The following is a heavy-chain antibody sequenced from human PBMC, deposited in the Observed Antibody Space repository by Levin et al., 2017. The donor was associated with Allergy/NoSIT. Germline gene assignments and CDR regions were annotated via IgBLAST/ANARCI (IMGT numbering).Heavy chain of an antibody. CDR3: AKALHGGGSYYNSIDC. V-gene: IGHV3-23*01. D-gene: IGHD2-15*01. J-gene: IGHJ4*02. CDR1: GFTFINYA. Sequence: GESLKISCTASGFTFINYAMSWVRQAPGKGLQWVSSIRGVGGSTNYADSVQGRFTISRDSSKNTLYLQMNSLRAEDTALYYCAKALHGGGSYYNSIDCWGRGTLVTVSS. CDR2: IRGVGGST.